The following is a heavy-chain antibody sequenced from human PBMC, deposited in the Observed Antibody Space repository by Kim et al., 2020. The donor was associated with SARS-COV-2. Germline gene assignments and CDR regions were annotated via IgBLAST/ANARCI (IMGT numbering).Heavy chain of an antibody. CDR3: ARGRAGVVPAPVLGLGPYYYNYAMDV. CDR1: GGSFSDYN. V-gene: IGHV4-34*01. J-gene: IGHJ6*02. Sequence: SETLSLTCAVYGGSFSDYNWSWIRQPPGKGLEWIGEINHGGYVSHSPSLKSRVTISIDSSKSQFSRRLKSLTAADTSVYYCARGRAGVVPAPVLGLGPYYYNYAMDVWGQGTSVAVSS. D-gene: IGHD2-21*02. CDR2: INHGGYV.